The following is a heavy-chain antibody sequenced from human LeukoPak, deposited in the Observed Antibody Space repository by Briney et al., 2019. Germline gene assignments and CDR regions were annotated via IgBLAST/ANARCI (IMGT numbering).Heavy chain of an antibody. J-gene: IGHJ4*02. D-gene: IGHD3-22*01. CDR2: IYNNEST. Sequence: SETLSLTCTVSGDAVYYWNWIRQPAGKGLEWIGRIYNNESTWSNPSLKSRVTMSVDTSKNQFSLKLSSVTAADTAVYYCARDRYYYDSSARYFDYWGQGTLVTVSS. CDR3: ARDRYYYDSSARYFDY. V-gene: IGHV4-4*07. CDR1: GDAVYY.